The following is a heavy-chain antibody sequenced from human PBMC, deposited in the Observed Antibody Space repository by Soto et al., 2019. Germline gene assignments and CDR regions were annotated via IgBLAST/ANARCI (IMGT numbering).Heavy chain of an antibody. CDR2: INHSGST. D-gene: IGHD2-15*01. CDR1: GGSFSGYY. CDR3: ARGEGYCSGGSCYGWFDP. J-gene: IGHJ5*02. V-gene: IGHV4-34*01. Sequence: QVQLQQWGAGLLKPSETLSLTCAVYGGSFSGYYWSWIRQPPGKGLEWIGEINHSGSTNYNPSLKSRVTISVDTSTNQFSLKLSSVTAADTAVYYCARGEGYCSGGSCYGWFDPWGQGTLVTVSS.